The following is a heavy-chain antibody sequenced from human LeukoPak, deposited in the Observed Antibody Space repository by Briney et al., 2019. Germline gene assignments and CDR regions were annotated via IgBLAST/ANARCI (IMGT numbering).Heavy chain of an antibody. CDR2: IAGSGGST. Sequence: PGGSLRLSCAASGFTFSNYVMSWVRRAPGKGLEWVSAIAGSGGSTYYADSVKGRFTISRDNSQNTLYLQMNSLRAEDTAVYYCPKASGGARPYYFDYWGQGTLVTVSS. CDR3: PKASGGARPYYFDY. J-gene: IGHJ4*02. D-gene: IGHD6-6*01. V-gene: IGHV3-23*01. CDR1: GFTFSNYV.